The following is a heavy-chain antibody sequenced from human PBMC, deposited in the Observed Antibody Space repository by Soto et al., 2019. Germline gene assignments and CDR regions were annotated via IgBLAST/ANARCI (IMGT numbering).Heavy chain of an antibody. CDR2: IYYSGST. J-gene: IGHJ6*02. CDR1: GGSISSGDYY. Sequence: SETLSLTCTVSGGSISSGDYYWSWIRQPPGKGLEWIGYIYYSGSTYYNPSLKSRVTISVDTSKNQFSLKLSSVTAADTAVYYCARDFWSGYANAMDVWGQGTTVTVS. V-gene: IGHV4-30-4*01. D-gene: IGHD3-3*01. CDR3: ARDFWSGYANAMDV.